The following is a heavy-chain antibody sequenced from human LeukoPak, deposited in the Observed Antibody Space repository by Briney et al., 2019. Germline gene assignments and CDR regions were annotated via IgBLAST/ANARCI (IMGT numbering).Heavy chain of an antibody. V-gene: IGHV3-21*01. CDR1: GFTFSSYT. CDR2: ISTSSLYI. CDR3: ASQGSGYDSPIDY. Sequence: GGSLGLSCAASGFTFSSYTMTWVRQAPGKGLEWVSSISTSSLYIYYADSVKGRFTISRDNARNSVYLEMNSLRAEDTAVYYCASQGSGYDSPIDYWGQGTLVTVSS. J-gene: IGHJ4*02. D-gene: IGHD5-12*01.